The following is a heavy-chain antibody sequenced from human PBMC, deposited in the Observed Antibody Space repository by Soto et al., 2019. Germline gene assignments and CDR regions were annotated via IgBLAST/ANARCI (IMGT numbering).Heavy chain of an antibody. V-gene: IGHV3-23*01. CDR2: ISDRGRSI. Sequence: EVQLLESGGGLAQPGGSLRLSCAASGFTFSNYVMSWVRQAPGKGLEWVSTISDRGRSIYYADSVKARFTISRDNSKNTLYLQMDSLGPDDTAVYYCAKGFSGYDYSVDYWGQGALFTVSS. J-gene: IGHJ4*02. D-gene: IGHD5-12*01. CDR3: AKGFSGYDYSVDY. CDR1: GFTFSNYV.